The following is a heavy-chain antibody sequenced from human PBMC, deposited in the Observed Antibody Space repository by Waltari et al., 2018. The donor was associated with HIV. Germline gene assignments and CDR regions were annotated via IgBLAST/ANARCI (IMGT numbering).Heavy chain of an antibody. D-gene: IGHD2-2*01. V-gene: IGHV4-34*01. CDR2: LHHSGST. J-gene: IGHJ4*02. CDR3: ASLRGYCSSTSCYGRGPFDY. CDR1: GGSFSGYY. Sequence: QVQLQQWGAGLLTPSETLSLTCAVYGGSFSGYYWRWIRQPPGKGLEGIGELHHSGSTNYNPSLKRRVTISVDTSKNQFSLKLSSVTAADTAVYYCASLRGYCSSTSCYGRGPFDYWGQGTLVTVSS.